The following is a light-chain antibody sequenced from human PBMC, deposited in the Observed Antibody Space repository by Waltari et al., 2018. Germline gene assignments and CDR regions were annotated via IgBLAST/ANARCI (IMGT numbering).Light chain of an antibody. Sequence: DIQMTQSPSSLSASVGDRVTITCRASQSISRFLNWYQHKPGKAPNLLIHAASILQSGVPSRFSGSGSETDCTLTISSLQPEDFATYYCQQSYSSLLTFGGGTKVEIK. CDR2: AAS. J-gene: IGKJ4*01. CDR1: QSISRF. V-gene: IGKV1-39*01. CDR3: QQSYSSLLT.